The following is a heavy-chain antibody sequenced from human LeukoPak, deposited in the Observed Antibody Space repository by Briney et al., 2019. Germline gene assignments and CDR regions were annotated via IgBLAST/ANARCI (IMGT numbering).Heavy chain of an antibody. CDR1: GYTLTELS. J-gene: IGHJ6*02. V-gene: IGHV1-24*01. Sequence: GASVKVSCKVSGYTLTELSMHWVRLAPGKGLEWMGGFDPEDGETIYAQKFQGRVTMTDDTSTDTAYMELSSLRSEDTAVYYCATGSKSWLGDLNYYALDVWGQGTTVTVSS. D-gene: IGHD3-10*01. CDR3: ATGSKSWLGDLNYYALDV. CDR2: FDPEDGET.